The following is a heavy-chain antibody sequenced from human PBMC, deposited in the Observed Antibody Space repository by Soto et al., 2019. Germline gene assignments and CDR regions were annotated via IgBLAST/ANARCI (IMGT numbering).Heavy chain of an antibody. Sequence: QVQLVQSGAEVKKPGASVKVSCQASGYTFTSNFIHWVRQAPGQGLEWMGEINPRAGSTTYAQKFQGRLTVTRDTSTSTVYMNLSSLTSDDTAVYYCTRLRLLKGAFDVWSQGTMVTVSS. J-gene: IGHJ3*01. CDR1: GYTFTSNF. CDR3: TRLRLLKGAFDV. V-gene: IGHV1-46*03. CDR2: INPRAGST.